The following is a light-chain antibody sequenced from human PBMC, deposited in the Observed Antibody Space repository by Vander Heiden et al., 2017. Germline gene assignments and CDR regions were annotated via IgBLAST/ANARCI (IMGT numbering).Light chain of an antibody. Sequence: QSALTQPRSVSGSPGQSVPISCTGTSSDVGASNHVSWFQQHPGKVPKLIIDGVKRRPSGVPDRCSGSKSDNAASLTIAELQAEDEADYYCCAYAGSPWVFGGGTKLTVL. J-gene: IGLJ3*02. CDR3: CAYAGSPWV. CDR2: GVK. V-gene: IGLV2-11*01. CDR1: SSDVGASNH.